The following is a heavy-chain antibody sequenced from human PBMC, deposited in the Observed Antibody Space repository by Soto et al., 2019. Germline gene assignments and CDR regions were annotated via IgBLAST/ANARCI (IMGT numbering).Heavy chain of an antibody. CDR2: IYYSGST. V-gene: IGHV4-59*01. CDR1: GGSISSYY. Sequence: SETLSLTCTVSGGSISSYYWSWIRQPPGKGLEWIGYIYYSGSTNYNPSLKSRVTISVDTSKNQFSLKLSSVTAADTAVYYCARDGRSGWYGDYYYYYYMDVWGKGTTVTISS. J-gene: IGHJ6*03. D-gene: IGHD6-19*01. CDR3: ARDGRSGWYGDYYYYYYMDV.